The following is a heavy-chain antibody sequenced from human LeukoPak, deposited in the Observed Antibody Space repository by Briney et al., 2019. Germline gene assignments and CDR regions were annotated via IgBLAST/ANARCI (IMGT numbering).Heavy chain of an antibody. J-gene: IGHJ1*01. CDR1: GFTFNNYA. CDR2: SSASGDSP. Sequence: GGSLRLSCTASGFTFNNYAMSWVRQAPGKGLEWVSASSASGDSPYYADSVKGRFTISRDNSKSTLDLQMNSLRVEDTAVYYCAKGVYGSGSYREYFEQWGQGTLVTVSS. D-gene: IGHD3-10*01. CDR3: AKGVYGSGSYREYFEQ. V-gene: IGHV3-23*01.